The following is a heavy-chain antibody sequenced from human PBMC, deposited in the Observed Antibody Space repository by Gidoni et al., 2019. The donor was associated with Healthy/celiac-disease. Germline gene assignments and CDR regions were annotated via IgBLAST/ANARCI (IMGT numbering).Heavy chain of an antibody. CDR3: ARELHYYGSGSYYGGMDV. J-gene: IGHJ6*02. V-gene: IGHV4-4*02. Sequence: QVQLQESGPGLVKPSGTLSPTCAVSGGSISTSYWWSWVRQPPRQGLEWIGEIYLSGSTNYNPSLKSRVTISVDKSKNQFSLKLSSVTAADTAVYYCARELHYYGSGSYYGGMDVWGQGTTVTVSS. D-gene: IGHD3-10*01. CDR2: IYLSGST. CDR1: GGSISTSYW.